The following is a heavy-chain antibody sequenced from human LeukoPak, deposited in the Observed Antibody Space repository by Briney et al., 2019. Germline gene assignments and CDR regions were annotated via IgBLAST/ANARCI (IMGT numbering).Heavy chain of an antibody. J-gene: IGHJ4*02. CDR3: ARSTSSEYDIYHFDY. V-gene: IGHV3-33*01. D-gene: IGHD3-9*01. CDR2: IWYDGNNK. Sequence: PGGSLRLPCAASGFTFSSYGMHWVRQAPGKGLEWVAVIWYDGNNKYYADSVKGRFTISRDNSKNTLYLQMNSLRAEDTAVYYCARSTSSEYDIYHFDYWGQGTLVTVSS. CDR1: GFTFSSYG.